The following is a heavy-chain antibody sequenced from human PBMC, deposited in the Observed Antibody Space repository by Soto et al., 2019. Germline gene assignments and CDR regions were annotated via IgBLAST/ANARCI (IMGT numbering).Heavy chain of an antibody. D-gene: IGHD2-8*01. CDR3: ARGDSTDCSNGVCSFFYNHDMDV. CDR2: INPKSGGT. CDR1: GYSFTDYH. Sequence: ASVKVSCKASGYSFTDYHIHWVRQAPGQGLEWLGRINPKSGGTSTAQKFQGWVTMTTDTSISTASMELTRLTSDDTAIYYCARGDSTDCSNGVCSFFYNHDMDVWGQGTTVTVFS. J-gene: IGHJ6*02. V-gene: IGHV1-2*04.